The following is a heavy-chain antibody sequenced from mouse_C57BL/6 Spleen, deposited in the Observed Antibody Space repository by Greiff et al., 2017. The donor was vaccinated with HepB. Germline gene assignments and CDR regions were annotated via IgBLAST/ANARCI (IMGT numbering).Heavy chain of an antibody. Sequence: QVQLQQPGAELVKPGASVKLSCKASGYTFTSYWMQWVKQRPGQGLEWIGEIDPSDSYTNYNQKFKGKATLTVDTSSSTAYMQLSSLTSEDSAVYDCAVGGTRGYYFDYWGQGTTLTVSS. CDR2: IDPSDSYT. CDR3: AVGGTRGYYFDY. V-gene: IGHV1-50*01. CDR1: GYTFTSYW. D-gene: IGHD2-14*01. J-gene: IGHJ2*01.